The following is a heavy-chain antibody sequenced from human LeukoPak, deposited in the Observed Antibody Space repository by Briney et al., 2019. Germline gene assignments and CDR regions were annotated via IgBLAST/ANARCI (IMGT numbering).Heavy chain of an antibody. V-gene: IGHV1-8*03. Sequence: GASVKVSCKASGYTFTSYDINWVRQATGQGLEWMGWMNPNSGNTGYAQKFQGRVTITRNTSISTAYMELSSLRSEDTAVYYCARVSASSSWYAPHYYMDVWGKGTTVTVSS. CDR1: GYTFTSYD. CDR3: ARVSASSSWYAPHYYMDV. J-gene: IGHJ6*03. D-gene: IGHD6-13*01. CDR2: MNPNSGNT.